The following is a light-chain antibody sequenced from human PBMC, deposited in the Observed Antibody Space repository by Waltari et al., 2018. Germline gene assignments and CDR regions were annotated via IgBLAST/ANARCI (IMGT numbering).Light chain of an antibody. V-gene: IGKV1-17*01. Sequence: DIQMTQSPSSLSASVGDRVTFTCQASQGIRNDLGWYQQKPGKPPKLLIYTAYTLQSGGPSRFSGTVSGTELTLTISSLQPEDFASYYCLQHTYPWTFVQGTKVEIK. CDR3: LQHTYPWT. CDR1: QGIRND. J-gene: IGKJ1*01. CDR2: TAY.